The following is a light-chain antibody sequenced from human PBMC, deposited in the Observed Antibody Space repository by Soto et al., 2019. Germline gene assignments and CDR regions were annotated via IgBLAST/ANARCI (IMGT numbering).Light chain of an antibody. CDR2: AAS. Sequence: ILLTQSTSSLSASVGDRVTITCRASQGIDTSLAWYQQKPGKAPKLLIYAASNFQSGVPSRFSGSGSGTHFTLTISSLQPEDFATYYCQQLHGYPITFGQGTRLEIK. V-gene: IGKV1-9*01. CDR1: QGIDTS. J-gene: IGKJ5*01. CDR3: QQLHGYPIT.